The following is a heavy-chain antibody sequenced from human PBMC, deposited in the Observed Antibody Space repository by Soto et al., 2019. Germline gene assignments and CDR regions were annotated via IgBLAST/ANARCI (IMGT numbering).Heavy chain of an antibody. J-gene: IGHJ3*02. V-gene: IGHV4-59*01. D-gene: IGHD3-22*01. CDR2: IYYSGST. CDR3: ARGHYFDSSGYYYLPFDI. Sequence: SETLSLTCTVSGGSISSYYWSWIRQPPGKGMEWIGYIYYSGSTNYNPSLRSRVTISVDTSKNQFSLKLSSVTAADTAVYYCARGHYFDSSGYYYLPFDIWGQGTMVTVSS. CDR1: GGSISSYY.